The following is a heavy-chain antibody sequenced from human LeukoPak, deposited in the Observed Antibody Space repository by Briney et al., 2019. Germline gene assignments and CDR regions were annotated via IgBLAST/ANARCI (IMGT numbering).Heavy chain of an antibody. D-gene: IGHD2-15*01. CDR3: LPYCSGGSCYGLDAFDI. Sequence: GGPLRLSCAASGFSFGSYGMHWVRQAPAKGLEWVAFSGFDGSDKYYAGSVTGRFNISRDNSMNTLYLQMSSLRAEDTAVYYCLPYCSGGSCYGLDAFDIWGQGTMVTVSS. CDR2: SGFDGSDK. J-gene: IGHJ3*02. CDR1: GFSFGSYG. V-gene: IGHV3-30*02.